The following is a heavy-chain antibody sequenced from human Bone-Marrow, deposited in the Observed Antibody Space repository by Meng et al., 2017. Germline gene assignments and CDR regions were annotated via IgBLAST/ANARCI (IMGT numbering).Heavy chain of an antibody. J-gene: IGHJ5*02. Sequence: GESLKISCAASGFTFSSYAMHWVRQAPGKGLEWVAVISYDGSNKYYADSVKGRFTISRDNSKNTLYLQMNSLRVEDTAVYYCATLSVSGTNLWGQGTLVTVSS. CDR3: ATLSVSGTNL. V-gene: IGHV3-30*04. D-gene: IGHD3-10*01. CDR1: GFTFSSYA. CDR2: ISYDGSNK.